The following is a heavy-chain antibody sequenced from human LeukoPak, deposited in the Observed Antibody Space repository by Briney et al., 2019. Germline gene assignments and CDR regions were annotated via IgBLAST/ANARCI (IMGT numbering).Heavy chain of an antibody. CDR2: IYSGGST. V-gene: IGHV3-66*02. CDR3: ARDLGYCSSTSCRPNYFDY. CDR1: GFTLSSNY. Sequence: GGSLRLSCAASGFTLSSNYMSWVRQAPGKGLEWVSVIYSGGSTYYADSVKGRFTISRDNSKNTLYLQMNSLRAEDTAVYYCARDLGYCSSTSCRPNYFDYWGQGTLVTVSS. J-gene: IGHJ4*02. D-gene: IGHD2-2*01.